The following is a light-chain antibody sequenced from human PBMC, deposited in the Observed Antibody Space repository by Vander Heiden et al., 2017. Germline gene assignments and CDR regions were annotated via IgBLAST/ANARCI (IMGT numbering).Light chain of an antibody. Sequence: EVVLTQSPATLSLSPGERATLSCRASHSVSTYLAWYQHKPGQSPRLLIYDAVNRATGVPARFSDSGSGTDFTLTISSLAPEDFAVYYCQQRTNWPRTFGQGTKLEIK. V-gene: IGKV3-11*01. CDR3: QQRTNWPRT. CDR1: HSVSTY. J-gene: IGKJ1*01. CDR2: DAV.